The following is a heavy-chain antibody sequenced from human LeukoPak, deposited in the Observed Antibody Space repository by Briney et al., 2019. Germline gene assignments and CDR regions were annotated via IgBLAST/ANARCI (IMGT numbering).Heavy chain of an antibody. D-gene: IGHD1-26*01. J-gene: IGHJ4*02. CDR1: GFTFSSYS. V-gene: IGHV3-48*04. CDR3: ARDRWELLRGEFDY. Sequence: GGSLRLSCAASGFTFSSYSMNWVRQAPGKGLEWVSYISSSSSTIYYADSVKGRFTISSDNEKKSLYLLMNSLSADATAVYCGARDRWELLRGEFDYWGQGTLVTVSS. CDR2: ISSSSSTI.